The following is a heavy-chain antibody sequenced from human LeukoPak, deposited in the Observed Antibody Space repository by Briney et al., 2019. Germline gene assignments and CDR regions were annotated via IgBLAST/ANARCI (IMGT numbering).Heavy chain of an antibody. Sequence: PGGSLRLSCAASGFTFNDYYMSWIRQAPGKGLVWVSRVNSDGSTTRYADSVKGRFTISRDNAKNTLYLQMNSLRAEDTAVYYCARSTLGDAFDIWGQGTMVTVSS. V-gene: IGHV3-74*01. CDR1: GFTFNDYY. D-gene: IGHD1-1*01. CDR3: ARSTLGDAFDI. CDR2: VNSDGSTT. J-gene: IGHJ3*02.